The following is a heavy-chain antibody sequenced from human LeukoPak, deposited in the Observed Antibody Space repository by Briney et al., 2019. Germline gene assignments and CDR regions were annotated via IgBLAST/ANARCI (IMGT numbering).Heavy chain of an antibody. D-gene: IGHD2-2*01. Sequence: GGSLRLSCAASGFTFSGYWMSWVRQVPGKGLEWVANIKRDGSEKYYVDSVRGRFTISRDNPKNSLFLQMNSLRVEDTAVYYCARFRLPPATSTGWFDPWGQGTLVTVSS. J-gene: IGHJ5*02. CDR3: ARFRLPPATSTGWFDP. V-gene: IGHV3-7*01. CDR2: IKRDGSEK. CDR1: GFTFSGYW.